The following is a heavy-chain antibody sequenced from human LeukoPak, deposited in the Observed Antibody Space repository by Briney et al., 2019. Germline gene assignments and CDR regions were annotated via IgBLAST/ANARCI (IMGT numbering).Heavy chain of an antibody. D-gene: IGHD6-19*01. Sequence: AGGSLRLSCAASGFTFSNYGMHWVRQAPGKGLEWVAIISFDGSNKYYADSVKGRFTISRDNSKNTLYLQVNSLRAEDTAVYYCAKDKGAGYSSGWLYFDYWGQGTLVTVSS. CDR3: AKDKGAGYSSGWLYFDY. CDR2: ISFDGSNK. V-gene: IGHV3-30*18. J-gene: IGHJ4*02. CDR1: GFTFSNYG.